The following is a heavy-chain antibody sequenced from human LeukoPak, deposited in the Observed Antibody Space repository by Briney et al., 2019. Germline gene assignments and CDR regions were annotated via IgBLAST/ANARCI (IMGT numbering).Heavy chain of an antibody. V-gene: IGHV3-23*01. CDR2: ISGSGIST. Sequence: GGFLRLSCTASGFTFSSYAMTWIRQAPGKGLEWVSTISGSGISTYYADSVKGRFTISRDNSRNTLYLQMNTLRAGDTALFYCAKGDNDILTGYYNSFDSWGQGTLVTVSS. D-gene: IGHD3-9*01. J-gene: IGHJ4*02. CDR1: GFTFSSYA. CDR3: AKGDNDILTGYYNSFDS.